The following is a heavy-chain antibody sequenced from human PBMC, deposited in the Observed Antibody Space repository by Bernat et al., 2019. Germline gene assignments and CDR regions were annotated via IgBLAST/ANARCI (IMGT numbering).Heavy chain of an antibody. V-gene: IGHV3-72*01. J-gene: IGHJ4*02. D-gene: IGHD2-2*01. Sequence: EVQLVESGGGLVQSGGSLRLSCAASGFTFSDHYMDWVRLAPGKGLEWVGFSRSKDKGHTNEDAASVRGRFTISRDDSKTSLYLQMNSLKSEDTATYYCARATRFDATFHDLWGQGTQVTVSS. CDR3: ARATRFDATFHDL. CDR1: GFTFSDHY. CDR2: SRSKDKGHTN.